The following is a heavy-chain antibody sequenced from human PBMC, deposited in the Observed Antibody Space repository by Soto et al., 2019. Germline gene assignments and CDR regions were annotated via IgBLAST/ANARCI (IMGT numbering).Heavy chain of an antibody. J-gene: IGHJ4*02. CDR3: ANTHHSSSWPIDY. CDR2: ISYDGSNK. D-gene: IGHD6-13*01. CDR1: GFTFSSYG. Sequence: QVQLVESGGGVVQPGRSLRLSCAASGFTFSSYGMHWVRQAPGKGLEWVAVISYDGSNKYYADSVKGRFTISRDNSKNTLYLQMNSLRAEDTAVYYCANTHHSSSWPIDYWGQGTLVTVSS. V-gene: IGHV3-30*18.